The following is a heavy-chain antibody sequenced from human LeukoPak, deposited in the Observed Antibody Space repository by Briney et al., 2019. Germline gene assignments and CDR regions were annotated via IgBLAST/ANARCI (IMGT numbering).Heavy chain of an antibody. V-gene: IGHV3-23*01. CDR2: INGGGGNT. Sequence: GGSLTVSCVASGFNLNNYAMSWLRQPPAKGLERVSGINGGGGNTFYAESVKGRFTISRDNSKNTLYLQMNSLRAEDTAVYFCARLVLMWYHLDYWGQGTQVTVSS. J-gene: IGHJ4*02. CDR1: GFNLNNYA. D-gene: IGHD1-14*01. CDR3: ARLVLMWYHLDY.